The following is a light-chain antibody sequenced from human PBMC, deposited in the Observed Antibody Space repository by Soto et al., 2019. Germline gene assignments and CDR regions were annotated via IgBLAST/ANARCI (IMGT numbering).Light chain of an antibody. CDR3: QQYNNWPIT. J-gene: IGKJ5*01. Sequence: EIVLTQSPGTLSLSPGEIATLSCRASQSVLSNLAWYQQKPGQAPRLLIYGASTRAADTPARFSGSGSVTEFALTISSLQSEDFAVYYCQQYNNWPITFGQGTRLEI. CDR1: QSVLSN. V-gene: IGKV3D-15*01. CDR2: GAS.